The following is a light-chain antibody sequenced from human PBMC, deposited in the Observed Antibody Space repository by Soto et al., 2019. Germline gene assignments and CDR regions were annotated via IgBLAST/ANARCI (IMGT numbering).Light chain of an antibody. CDR1: QSVGKY. CDR2: DAS. CDR3: QHRFIWPTT. J-gene: IGKJ1*01. Sequence: EVVLTQSPATLSLSPGERATLSCRASQSVGKYLAWYQQRPGQAPRLLIFDASNRATGIPARFSGSGSGTDFNLTISSLAPEDFAVYYCQHRFIWPTTFGQGNKVEI. V-gene: IGKV3-11*01.